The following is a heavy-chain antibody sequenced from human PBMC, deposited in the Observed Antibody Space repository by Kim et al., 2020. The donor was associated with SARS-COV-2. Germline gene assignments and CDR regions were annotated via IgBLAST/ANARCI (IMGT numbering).Heavy chain of an antibody. CDR3: AKSNIAAAALSYYYGMDV. J-gene: IGHJ6*02. V-gene: IGHV3-23*01. CDR1: GFTFSSYA. Sequence: GGSLRLSCAASGFTFSSYAMSWVRQAPGKGLEWVSAISGSGGSTYYADSVKGRFTISRDNSKNTLYLQMNSLRAEDTAVYYCAKSNIAAAALSYYYGMDVWGQGTTVTVSS. D-gene: IGHD6-13*01. CDR2: ISGSGGST.